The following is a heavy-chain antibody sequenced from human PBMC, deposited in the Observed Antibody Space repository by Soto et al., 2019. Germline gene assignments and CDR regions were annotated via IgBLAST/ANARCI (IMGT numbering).Heavy chain of an antibody. CDR3: VKGEYYYDSSGYYPFDY. J-gene: IGHJ4*02. Sequence: GSLRLTCSAPGFTFREYAFHAVGQAPGKGLEYVSAIFPNGVSTHYADSVKGRFTISRDNSKNTVYLQMSSLTAEDTAVYYCVKGEYYYDSSGYYPFDYWGQGT. V-gene: IGHV3-64D*06. CDR1: GFTFREYA. CDR2: IFPNGVST. D-gene: IGHD3-22*01.